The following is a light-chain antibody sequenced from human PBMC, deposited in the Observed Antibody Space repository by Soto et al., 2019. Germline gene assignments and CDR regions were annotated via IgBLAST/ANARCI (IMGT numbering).Light chain of an antibody. Sequence: EVVLTQSPATLSLSPWDRATLSCRASQSVSHALAWYQQKPGQAPRLLIYDASSRATGIPARFSGSGSETDFTLTISSLEPEDFAVYYCQQRGSWPPSITFGQGTRLEIK. CDR1: QSVSHA. V-gene: IGKV3-11*01. J-gene: IGKJ5*01. CDR2: DAS. CDR3: QQRGSWPPSIT.